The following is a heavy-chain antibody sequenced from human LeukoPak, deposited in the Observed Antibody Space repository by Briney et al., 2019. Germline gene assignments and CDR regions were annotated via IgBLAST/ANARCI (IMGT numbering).Heavy chain of an antibody. J-gene: IGHJ5*02. CDR3: ARRNGHSWDVGNWFDP. V-gene: IGHV4-39*01. D-gene: IGHD6-13*01. CDR1: GGSIISSSYY. Sequence: SETLSLTCSLSGGSIISSSYYWAWIRQPPGMGLEWIGSIYYSGITYYNPSLKSRATVSVDTSKNQFSLHLISVTAADTAVYYCARRNGHSWDVGNWFDPWGQGTLVTVSS. CDR2: IYYSGIT.